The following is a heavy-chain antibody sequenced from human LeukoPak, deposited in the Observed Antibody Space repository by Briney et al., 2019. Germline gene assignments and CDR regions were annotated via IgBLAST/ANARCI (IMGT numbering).Heavy chain of an antibody. J-gene: IGHJ4*02. V-gene: IGHV1-2*02. D-gene: IGHD6-19*01. CDR1: GYTFTGYY. CDR2: INPNSGGT. Sequence: APVKVSCKASGYTFTGYYMHWVRQAPGQGLEWMGWINPNSGGTNYAQKFQGRVTMTRDTSISTAYMELSRLRSDDTAVYYCARDHEQWLVLTTFDYWGQGTLVTVSS. CDR3: ARDHEQWLVLTTFDY.